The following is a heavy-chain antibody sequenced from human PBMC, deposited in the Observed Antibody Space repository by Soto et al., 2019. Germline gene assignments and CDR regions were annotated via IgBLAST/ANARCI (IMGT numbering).Heavy chain of an antibody. CDR3: ARSSKLRYFDWLLSNWFDP. Sequence: GESLKISCKGSGYSFTSYWIGWVRQMPGKGLEWMGIIYPGDSDTRYSPSFQGQVTISADKSISTAYLQWSSLKASDTAMYYCARSSKLRYFDWLLSNWFDPWGQGTLVTVSS. CDR1: GYSFTSYW. V-gene: IGHV5-51*01. J-gene: IGHJ5*02. CDR2: IYPGDSDT. D-gene: IGHD3-9*01.